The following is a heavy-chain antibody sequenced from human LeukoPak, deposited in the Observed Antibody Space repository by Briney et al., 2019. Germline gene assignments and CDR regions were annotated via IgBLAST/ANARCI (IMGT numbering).Heavy chain of an antibody. CDR3: TRANGYGLIDY. J-gene: IGHJ4*02. CDR2: IYYSGNT. V-gene: IGHV4-39*07. CDR1: GSSISNYY. Sequence: SETLSLTCTVSGSSISNYYWGWIRQAPGKGLEWIGSIYYSGNTYYNSSLKRRVTISLDTSNSQFSLNLFSVTAADTAMYYCTRANGYGLIDYWGQGTLVTVSS. D-gene: IGHD3-10*01.